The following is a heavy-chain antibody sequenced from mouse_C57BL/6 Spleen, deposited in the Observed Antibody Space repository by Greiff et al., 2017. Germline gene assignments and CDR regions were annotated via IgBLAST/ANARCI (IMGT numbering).Heavy chain of an antibody. CDR1: GYTFTSYW. CDR3: ATGYYDYDEGAYYYAMDY. CDR2: IHPSDSDT. J-gene: IGHJ4*01. D-gene: IGHD2-4*01. V-gene: IGHV1-74*01. Sequence: QVQLQQSGAELAKPGASVKLSCKASGYTFTSYWMHWVKQRPGQGLEWIGRIHPSDSDTNYNQKFKGKATLTVDKSSSTAYMQLSSLTSEDSAVYYCATGYYDYDEGAYYYAMDYWGQGTSVTVSS.